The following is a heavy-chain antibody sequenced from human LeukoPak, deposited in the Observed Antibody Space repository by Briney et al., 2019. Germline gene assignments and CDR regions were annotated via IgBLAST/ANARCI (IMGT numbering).Heavy chain of an antibody. CDR3: ARDRVLLWFGELPIPDY. D-gene: IGHD3-10*01. CDR2: INPSGGST. Sequence: ASVKVSCKASGYTFTSYYMHWVRQAPGQGLEWMGIINPSGGSTSYAQKFQGRVTMTRDTSTSTVYMELRSLRSDDTAVYYCARDRVLLWFGELPIPDYWGQGTLVTVSS. J-gene: IGHJ4*02. CDR1: GYTFTSYY. V-gene: IGHV1-46*01.